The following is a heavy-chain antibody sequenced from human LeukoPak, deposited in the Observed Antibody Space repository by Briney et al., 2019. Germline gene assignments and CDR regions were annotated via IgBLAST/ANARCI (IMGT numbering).Heavy chain of an antibody. CDR1: GSTFSSYA. V-gene: IGHV3-23*01. CDR2: ISGSGGRT. Sequence: PGGSLRLSCAASGSTFSSYAMSWVRQAPGKGLEWVSTISGSGGRTHYADSVKGRFTISRDNSKNTLYLQMNSLRAEDTAVYYYAKDRETYCSSSSCFWDWFDPWGQGTLVTVSS. J-gene: IGHJ5*02. CDR3: AKDRETYCSSSSCFWDWFDP. D-gene: IGHD2-2*01.